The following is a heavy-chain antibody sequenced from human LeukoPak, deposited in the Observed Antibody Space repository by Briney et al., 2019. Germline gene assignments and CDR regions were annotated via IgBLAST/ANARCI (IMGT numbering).Heavy chain of an antibody. J-gene: IGHJ4*02. V-gene: IGHV3-33*01. CDR2: ICYDVSNK. D-gene: IGHD5-18*01. Sequence: VVFICYDVSNKYYADSGKGRFTISRDNNKKRLYLQMNSLRAEDTAVYYCAMWIQVWKFDYWGQGTLVTVSS. CDR3: AMWIQVWKFDY.